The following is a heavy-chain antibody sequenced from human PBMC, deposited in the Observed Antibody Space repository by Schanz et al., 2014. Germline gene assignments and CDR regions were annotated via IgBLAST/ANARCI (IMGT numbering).Heavy chain of an antibody. CDR3: ARSGVDV. J-gene: IGHJ6*02. V-gene: IGHV1-46*01. Sequence: QVQLVQSGAEVRKPGASVKVSCTASGYTFTRHYIHWVRQAPGQGLEWMGVINPSGGSTSSAQKFQGRITMTRDTSTTTVYMEVSSLTSEDTAVLYCARSGVDVWGQGTTVTVSS. D-gene: IGHD3-10*01. CDR1: GYTFTRHY. CDR2: INPSGGST.